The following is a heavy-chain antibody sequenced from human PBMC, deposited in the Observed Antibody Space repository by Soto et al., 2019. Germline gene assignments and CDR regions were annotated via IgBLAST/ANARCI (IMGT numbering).Heavy chain of an antibody. J-gene: IGHJ4*02. Sequence: ASETLSLTCTVSGGSISSYYWSWIRQPPGKGLEWIGYIYYSGSTNYNPSLKSRVTISVDTSKNQFSLKLSSVTAADTAVYYCAGREWTAQNYFDYWGQGTLVTVSS. CDR2: IYYSGST. CDR3: AGREWTAQNYFDY. D-gene: IGHD3-3*01. CDR1: GGSISSYY. V-gene: IGHV4-59*01.